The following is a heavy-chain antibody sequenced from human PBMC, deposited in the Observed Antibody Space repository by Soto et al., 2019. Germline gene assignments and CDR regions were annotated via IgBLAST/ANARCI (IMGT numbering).Heavy chain of an antibody. CDR3: AGALENPYFYYGLNV. CDR2: ISYDGGIK. J-gene: IGHJ6*02. Sequence: GGSLRLSCAASGFTFSSYAMHWVRQAPGKGLEWVAVISYDGGIKHYVDSVKGRFTISRDNSKNTLYLQMNSLRVEDTATYYCAGALENPYFYYGLNVWGQGTTVTVSS. D-gene: IGHD1-1*01. CDR1: GFTFSSYA. V-gene: IGHV3-30*04.